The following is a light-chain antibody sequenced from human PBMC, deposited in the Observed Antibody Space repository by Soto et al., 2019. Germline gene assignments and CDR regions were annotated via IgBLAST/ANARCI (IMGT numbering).Light chain of an antibody. J-gene: IGLJ1*01. CDR2: LNSDGSH. Sequence: QPVLTQSPSASASLGASVKLTCTLSSGHSSYAIAWHQQQPEKGPRYLMKLNSDGSHSKGDGIPDRFSGSSSGAERYLTISSLQSEDEADYYCQTGGTGIHYVFGTGTKVTVL. CDR1: SGHSSYA. V-gene: IGLV4-69*01. CDR3: QTGGTGIHYV.